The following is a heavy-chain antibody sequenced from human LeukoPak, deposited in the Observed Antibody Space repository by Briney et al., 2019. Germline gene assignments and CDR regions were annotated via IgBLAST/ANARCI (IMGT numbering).Heavy chain of an antibody. J-gene: IGHJ4*02. D-gene: IGHD6-6*01. V-gene: IGHV3-9*01. Sequence: GRSLRLSCAASGFTFDDYAMHWARQAPGKGLEWVSGISWNSGSIGYADSVKGRFAISRDNAKNSLYLQMNSLRAEDTALYYCAKAVPPEYSSSYLFDYWGQGTLVTVSS. CDR3: AKAVPPEYSSSYLFDY. CDR1: GFTFDDYA. CDR2: ISWNSGSI.